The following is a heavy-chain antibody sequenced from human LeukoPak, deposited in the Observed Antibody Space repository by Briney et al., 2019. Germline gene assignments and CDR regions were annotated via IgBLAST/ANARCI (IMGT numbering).Heavy chain of an antibody. Sequence: GGSLRLSCEASGFTFSSYEMNWVRQAPGKGLEWVSYISSSGKTIDYADSTKGRFTVSRDNAKNSLYLQMNSLRAEDTAVYYCATTSIAAAVPGCFDYWGQGTLVTVSS. J-gene: IGHJ4*02. V-gene: IGHV3-48*03. CDR3: ATTSIAAAVPGCFDY. CDR2: ISSSGKTI. CDR1: GFTFSSYE. D-gene: IGHD6-13*01.